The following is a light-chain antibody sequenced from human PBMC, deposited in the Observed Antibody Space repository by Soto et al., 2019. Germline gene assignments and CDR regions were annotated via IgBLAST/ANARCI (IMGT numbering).Light chain of an antibody. Sequence: EIVVTQSPATLSLSPGERATLSCRASQSVSSSYLAWYQQKPGQAPRLLIYHASNRATGIPARFSGSGSGTDFTLTISSLEPEDFAIYYCQHHRTWLWTFGQGTKVDNK. CDR1: QSVSSSY. CDR3: QHHRTWLWT. J-gene: IGKJ1*01. V-gene: IGKV3-11*01. CDR2: HAS.